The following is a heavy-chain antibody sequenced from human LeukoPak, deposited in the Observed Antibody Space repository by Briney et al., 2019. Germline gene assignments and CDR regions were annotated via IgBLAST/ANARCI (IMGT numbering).Heavy chain of an antibody. CDR2: INQDGSEK. D-gene: IGHD3-10*01. J-gene: IGHJ4*02. CDR3: ARGYGSGNYYFDY. V-gene: IGHV3-7*04. CDR1: GFTFSGYW. Sequence: PGGSLRLSCAASGFTFSGYWMSWVRQAPGKGLEWVANINQDGSEKYYVDSMKGRFTISRDNAKNSLYLQMNSLRAEDTAVYYCARGYGSGNYYFDYWGQGTLVSVSS.